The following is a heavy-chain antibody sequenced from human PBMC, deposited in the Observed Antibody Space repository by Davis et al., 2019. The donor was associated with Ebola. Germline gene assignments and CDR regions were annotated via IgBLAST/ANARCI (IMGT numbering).Heavy chain of an antibody. CDR1: GGSISSSSYY. J-gene: IGHJ4*02. Sequence: SETLSLTCTVSGGSISSSSYYWGWIRQPPGKGLEWIGEIRHVGATYYSSSLKSRVTISLDTSKNQFSLRLTSVTAADTAVYYCGRRVWGDSLDCGQGTLVTVSS. CDR2: IRHVGAT. V-gene: IGHV4-39*07. D-gene: IGHD2-21*01. CDR3: GRRVWGDSLD.